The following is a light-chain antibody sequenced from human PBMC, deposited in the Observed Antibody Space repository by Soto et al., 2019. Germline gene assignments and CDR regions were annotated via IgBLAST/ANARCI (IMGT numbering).Light chain of an antibody. Sequence: IQMTQSPSSLSAFIGDRVTITCQASQDISKSLTWYQHIPGRPPKLLIYGASDLEVGVPSRFRGGGSGTDVYFTITSLQPEDISTYYCQQYDFIPPWTFGQGTKVEVK. CDR3: QQYDFIPPWT. CDR1: QDISKS. V-gene: IGKV1-33*01. CDR2: GAS. J-gene: IGKJ1*01.